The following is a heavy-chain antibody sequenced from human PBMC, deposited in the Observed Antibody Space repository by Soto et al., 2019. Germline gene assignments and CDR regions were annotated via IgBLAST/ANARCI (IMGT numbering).Heavy chain of an antibody. Sequence: GGSLRLSCAASGFTVSSNYMSRVRQAPGKGLEWVSVIYSGGSTYYADSVKGRFTISRDNSKNTLYLQMNSLRAEDTAVNYCAYDSSGYYSWGVNYYYYYGMDVWGQGTTVTVSS. D-gene: IGHD3-22*01. V-gene: IGHV3-53*01. CDR3: AYDSSGYYSWGVNYYYYYGMDV. CDR2: IYSGGST. CDR1: GFTVSSNY. J-gene: IGHJ6*02.